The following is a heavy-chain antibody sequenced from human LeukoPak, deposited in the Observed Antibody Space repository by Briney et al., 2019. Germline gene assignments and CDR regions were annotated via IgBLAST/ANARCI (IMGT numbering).Heavy chain of an antibody. V-gene: IGHV4-4*07. J-gene: IGHJ6*03. CDR3: AREGDELRYFDWNYYYYYMDV. CDR2: IYTSGST. CDR1: GGSISSYY. D-gene: IGHD3-9*01. Sequence: SETLSHTCTVSGGSISSYYWSWIRQPAGKGLEWIGRIYTSGSTNYNPSLKSRVTMSVDTSKNQFSLKLSSVTAADTAVYYCAREGDELRYFDWNYYYYYMDVWGKGTTVTVSS.